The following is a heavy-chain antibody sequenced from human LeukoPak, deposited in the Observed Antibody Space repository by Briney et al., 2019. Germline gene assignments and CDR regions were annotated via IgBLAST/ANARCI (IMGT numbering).Heavy chain of an antibody. CDR3: ARGRGVVPLG. Sequence: ASVKVSCKASGYTFTGYYMHWVRQAPGQGLEWMGWINPNSGGTDYAQRFQGRVTMIRDTSISTAYMELSTLISDDTAVYLCARGRGVVPLGRGQGTLVTVSS. J-gene: IGHJ4*02. D-gene: IGHD2-2*01. CDR1: GYTFTGYY. V-gene: IGHV1-2*02. CDR2: INPNSGGT.